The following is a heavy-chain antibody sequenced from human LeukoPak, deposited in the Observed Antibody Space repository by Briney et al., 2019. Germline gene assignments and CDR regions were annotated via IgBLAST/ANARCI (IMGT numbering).Heavy chain of an antibody. CDR3: ARDQRGGCYFDY. D-gene: IGHD6-25*01. CDR1: GFTFSDYY. J-gene: IGHJ4*02. CDR2: ISSSGSTI. Sequence: GGSLRLSCAASGFTFSDYYMSWIRQAPGKGLEWVSYISSSGSTIYYADSVKGRFTISRDNSKNTLYLQMNSLRAEDTAVYYCARDQRGGCYFDYWGQGTLVTVSS. V-gene: IGHV3-11*04.